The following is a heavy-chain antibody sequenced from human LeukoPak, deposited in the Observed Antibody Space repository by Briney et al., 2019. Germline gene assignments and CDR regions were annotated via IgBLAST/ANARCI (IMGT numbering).Heavy chain of an antibody. D-gene: IGHD2-2*01. Sequence: GESLKISCKGSGYSFASYWITCVRQMPGKGLQWMGRIDPSDSYTNYSPSFQGHVTISADKSISTAYLQWSSLKASDTAMYYCASERYCSSTSCYFDYWGQGTLVTVSS. V-gene: IGHV5-10-1*01. CDR2: IDPSDSYT. CDR1: GYSFASYW. CDR3: ASERYCSSTSCYFDY. J-gene: IGHJ4*02.